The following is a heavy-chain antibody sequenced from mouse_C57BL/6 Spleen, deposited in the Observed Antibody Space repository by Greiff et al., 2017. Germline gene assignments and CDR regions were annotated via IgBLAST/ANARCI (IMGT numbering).Heavy chain of an antibody. V-gene: IGHV1-50*01. Sequence: QVQLQQPGAELVKPGASVKLSCKASGYTFTSYWMQWVKQRPGQGLEWIGEIDPSDSYTNYNQKLKGKSTLTVAPSSSTAYMPLSSLTSEDSAVYYCAIGKAQGLYFDYWGQGTTLTVSS. D-gene: IGHD2-2*01. J-gene: IGHJ2*01. CDR3: AIGKAQGLYFDY. CDR2: IDPSDSYT. CDR1: GYTFTSYW.